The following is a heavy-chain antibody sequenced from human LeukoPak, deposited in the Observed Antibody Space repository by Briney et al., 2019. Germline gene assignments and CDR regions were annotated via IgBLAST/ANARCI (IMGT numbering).Heavy chain of an antibody. Sequence: SETLSLTCTVSGGSISSYHWSWIRQPPGKGLEWIGYIYSSGSTNYNPSLKSRITISVDTSKNQFSLKLSSVTAADTAVYYCTRFAYCGGHCWYYFDYWGQGSLVTVSS. J-gene: IGHJ4*02. D-gene: IGHD2-21*02. CDR3: TRFAYCGGHCWYYFDY. CDR1: GGSISSYH. CDR2: IYSSGST. V-gene: IGHV4-59*01.